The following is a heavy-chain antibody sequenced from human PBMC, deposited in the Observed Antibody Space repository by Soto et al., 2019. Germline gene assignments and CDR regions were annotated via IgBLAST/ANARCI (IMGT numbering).Heavy chain of an antibody. D-gene: IGHD5-12*01. V-gene: IGHV1-18*01. CDR2: ISTYSGNT. CDR1: GYTFTTYG. Sequence: QVQLVQSGAEVKKPGASVKVSCKASGYTFTTYGISWVRQARGQGLEWMGWISTYSGNTAYAQKFQSRVTMTTDTSTNTAYMELRSLRSDDTAVYYCARSEYDASGYSSRWFDPWGQGTLVTVSS. CDR3: ARSEYDASGYSSRWFDP. J-gene: IGHJ5*02.